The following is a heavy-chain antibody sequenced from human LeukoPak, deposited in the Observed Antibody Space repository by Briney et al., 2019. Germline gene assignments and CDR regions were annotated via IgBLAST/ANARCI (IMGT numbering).Heavy chain of an antibody. CDR2: IKSKTDGGTT. Sequence: GGSLRLSCAASGFTVSSNYMSWVRQAPGKGLEWVGRIKSKTDGGTTEYAAPVKGRFTISRDDSKNTLYLQMNTLKTEDTAVYYCTTEKAVVAVSFDYWGQGTLVTVSS. V-gene: IGHV3-15*01. D-gene: IGHD2-15*01. J-gene: IGHJ4*02. CDR1: GFTVSSNY. CDR3: TTEKAVVAVSFDY.